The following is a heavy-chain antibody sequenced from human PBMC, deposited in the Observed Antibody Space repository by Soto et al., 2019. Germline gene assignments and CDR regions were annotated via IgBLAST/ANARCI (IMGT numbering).Heavy chain of an antibody. V-gene: IGHV4-39*02. J-gene: IGHJ4*02. CDR1: GGSISSSSYY. CDR3: ARDNGRENYYDSSGYWYLFYY. CDR2: IYYSGST. Sequence: SETLSLTCTVSGGSISSSSYYWGWIRQPPGKGLEWIGSIYYSGSTYYNPSLKSRVTISVDTSKNQFSLKLSSVTAADTAVYYCARDNGRENYYDSSGYWYLFYYCGQGTLVPVSS. D-gene: IGHD3-22*01.